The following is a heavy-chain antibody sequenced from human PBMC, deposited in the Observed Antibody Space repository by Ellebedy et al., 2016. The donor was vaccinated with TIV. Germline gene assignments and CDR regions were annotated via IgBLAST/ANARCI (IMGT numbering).Heavy chain of an antibody. Sequence: SGPTLVKPTQTLTLTCTFSGFSLSSSDEGVGWIRQPPGKALEWLGFIYWNGDNRYSPSLKSRLTFTKDTSINQVVLTMTDMDPVDTATYYCAHRRFGSISFDYWGQGTLVTVSS. V-gene: IGHV2-5*01. D-gene: IGHD3-3*01. CDR3: AHRRFGSISFDY. J-gene: IGHJ4*02. CDR1: GFSLSSSDEG. CDR2: IYWNGDN.